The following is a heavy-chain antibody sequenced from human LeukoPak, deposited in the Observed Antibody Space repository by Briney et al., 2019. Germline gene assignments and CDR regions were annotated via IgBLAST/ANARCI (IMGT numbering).Heavy chain of an antibody. Sequence: GGSLRLSCAASGFTFSSYSMNWVRQAPGKGLEWVSSISSSSSYIYYADSVKGRFTISRDNAKNSLYLQMNSLRAEDTAVYYCARDGLSSSSPTDPYYYYYMDVWGKGTTVTVSS. V-gene: IGHV3-21*01. D-gene: IGHD6-6*01. J-gene: IGHJ6*03. CDR1: GFTFSSYS. CDR3: ARDGLSSSSPTDPYYYYYMDV. CDR2: ISSSSSYI.